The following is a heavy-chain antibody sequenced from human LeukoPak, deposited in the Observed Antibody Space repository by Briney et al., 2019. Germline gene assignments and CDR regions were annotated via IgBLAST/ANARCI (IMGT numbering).Heavy chain of an antibody. CDR3: AREHWFGELGT. J-gene: IGHJ4*02. Sequence: GGSLRLSCATSGFTFSSDYMSWVRQAPGKGLEWVANIKEDGGEKNYADSVKGRFTITRDNAKGTLFLQVNSLRAEDTALYYCAREHWFGELGTWGQGTLVSVSS. CDR1: GFTFSSDY. V-gene: IGHV3-7*01. D-gene: IGHD3-10*01. CDR2: IKEDGGEK.